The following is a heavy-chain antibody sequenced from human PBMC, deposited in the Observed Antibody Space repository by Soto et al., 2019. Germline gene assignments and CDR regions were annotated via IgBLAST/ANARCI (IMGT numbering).Heavy chain of an antibody. Sequence: SETLSLTCAVYGGSFSDYYWSWIRQSPGKGLEWIGEINHSGNTNYNPSLKSRVTMSLDTSKNQFSLKLSSVTAADTAVYYCARRITIIYYMAVWGKGTTVTVSS. V-gene: IGHV4-34*01. D-gene: IGHD3-3*01. CDR1: GGSFSDYY. CDR2: INHSGNT. CDR3: ARRITIIYYMAV. J-gene: IGHJ6*03.